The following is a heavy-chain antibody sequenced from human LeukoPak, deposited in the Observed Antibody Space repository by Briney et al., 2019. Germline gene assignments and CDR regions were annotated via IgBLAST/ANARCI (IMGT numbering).Heavy chain of an antibody. CDR1: GYSISSGYY. Sequence: SETLSLTCAVSGYSISSGYYWGWIRQPPGKGLEWIGSIYHSGSTYYNPSLKSRVTISVDTSKNQFSLKLSSVTAADTAVYYCARTFSGTRNRQAPAAFDICGQGTMVTVSS. D-gene: IGHD1-26*01. CDR3: ARTFSGTRNRQAPAAFDI. CDR2: IYHSGST. V-gene: IGHV4-38-2*01. J-gene: IGHJ3*02.